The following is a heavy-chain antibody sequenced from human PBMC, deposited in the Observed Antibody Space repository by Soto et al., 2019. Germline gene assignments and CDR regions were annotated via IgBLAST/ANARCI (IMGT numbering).Heavy chain of an antibody. Sequence: PSDTLSLTRSVSGDSIRKYYWSWIRQPPGKGLEWIGNIYYSRGSNYNPSLKSRISMSIDTSKNQFSLKMSSVTAADTAVYFCARVVDNNWYHYYLDNWGQGTLLTVS. D-gene: IGHD1-1*01. CDR3: ARVVDNNWYHYYLDN. CDR2: IYYSRGS. CDR1: GDSIRKYY. J-gene: IGHJ4*02. V-gene: IGHV4-59*07.